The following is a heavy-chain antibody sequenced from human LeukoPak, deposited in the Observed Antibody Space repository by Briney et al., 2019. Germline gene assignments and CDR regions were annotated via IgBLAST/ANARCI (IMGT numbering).Heavy chain of an antibody. D-gene: IGHD2-2*01. V-gene: IGHV1-2*02. CDR1: GYTFTGYY. CDR2: INPNSGGT. Sequence: AAVKVSCKASGYTFTGYYMHWVRQAPGQGLEWMAWINPNSGGTYYAQNFHDRITMTRDTSISTAYMELSRLRSDDTAIYYCARANALYCSSTSCLFDYWGQGTLVTVSS. CDR3: ARANALYCSSTSCLFDY. J-gene: IGHJ4*02.